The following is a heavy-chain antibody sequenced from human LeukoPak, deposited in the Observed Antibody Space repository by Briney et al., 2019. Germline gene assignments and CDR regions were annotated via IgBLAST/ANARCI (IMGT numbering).Heavy chain of an antibody. CDR2: IRSKAYGGTA. D-gene: IGHD3-3*01. V-gene: IGHV3-49*03. J-gene: IGHJ4*02. Sequence: PGGSLRLSCTASGFTFGDDGMSWFRQAPGKGLEWVGFIRSKAYGGTAEYAASAKGRFTVSRGDSKSIAYLEMKSLTIEDTAVYYCSRDFWRLGFDHWGQGTLVTVSS. CDR3: SRDFWRLGFDH. CDR1: GFTFGDDG.